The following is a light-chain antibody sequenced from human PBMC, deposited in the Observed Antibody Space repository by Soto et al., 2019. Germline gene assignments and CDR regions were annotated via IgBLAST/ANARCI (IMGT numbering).Light chain of an antibody. J-gene: IGKJ2*01. Sequence: DIQMTQSPSSLSASIGDRVTITCRASQSVTSYLNWYQQKPGKAPTLLIYAASSLHSGVPSSFRGGGSGTDSPPTTSSLQPEVFAPNSCQQSYPPQYTFAQGTKLKI. V-gene: IGKV1-39*01. CDR3: QQSYPPQYT. CDR1: QSVTSY. CDR2: AAS.